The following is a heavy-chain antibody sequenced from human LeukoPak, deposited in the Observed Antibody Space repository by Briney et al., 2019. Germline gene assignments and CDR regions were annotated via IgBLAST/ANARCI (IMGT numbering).Heavy chain of an antibody. V-gene: IGHV4-34*01. CDR1: GGSFSGYY. CDR2: IKHSGST. Sequence: SETLSLTCAVYGGSFSGYYWSWIRQPPGKGLEWIGEIKHSGSTNYNPSLKSRVTISLDTSKNQFSLNLNSLTAADTAVYYCARLVPRYGSGSQSDYWGQGTLVTVSS. D-gene: IGHD3-10*01. J-gene: IGHJ4*02. CDR3: ARLVPRYGSGSQSDY.